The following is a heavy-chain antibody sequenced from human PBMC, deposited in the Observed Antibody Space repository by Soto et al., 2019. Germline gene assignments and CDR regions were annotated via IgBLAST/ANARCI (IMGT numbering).Heavy chain of an antibody. CDR1: GYTFTSYA. J-gene: IGHJ6*02. CDR2: INAGNGNT. Sequence: QVQLVQSGAEVKKPGASVKVSCKASGYTFTSYAMHWVRQAPGQRLEWMGWINAGNGNTKYSQKFQGRVTITRDTSASTAYKELSSLRSEDTAVYYCARGTSVDYYYYGMDVWGQGTTVTVSS. CDR3: ARGTSVDYYYYGMDV. V-gene: IGHV1-3*01. D-gene: IGHD2-15*01.